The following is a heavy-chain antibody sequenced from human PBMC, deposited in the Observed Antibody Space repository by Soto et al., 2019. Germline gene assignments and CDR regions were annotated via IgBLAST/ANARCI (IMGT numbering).Heavy chain of an antibody. D-gene: IGHD1-26*01. CDR2: IYPGDSDT. J-gene: IGHJ4*02. CDR3: APYSGSYWHYLDF. CDR1: GYSFAIHW. Sequence: GESLKISCKGSGYSFAIHWVAWVRQMPEKGLEWIGTIYPGDSDTKYSSAFRGHVTISADTSVSTAYLQWRSLEATDSAIYYCAPYSGSYWHYLDFWGQGTLVTVSS. V-gene: IGHV5-51*01.